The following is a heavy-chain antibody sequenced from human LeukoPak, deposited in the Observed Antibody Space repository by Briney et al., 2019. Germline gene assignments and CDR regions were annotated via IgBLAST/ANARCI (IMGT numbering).Heavy chain of an antibody. J-gene: IGHJ4*02. Sequence: PGGSLRLSCAASGFSFNSDWMDWVRQAPGKGLEWVANIKHDESEKNYLDSVKGRFTISRDNSKNTLYLQMDSLRAEDTAVYYCAKGGTEAAAVTDFDYWGQGTLVTVSS. CDR1: GFSFNSDW. V-gene: IGHV3-7*03. CDR3: AKGGTEAAAVTDFDY. CDR2: IKHDESEK. D-gene: IGHD6-13*01.